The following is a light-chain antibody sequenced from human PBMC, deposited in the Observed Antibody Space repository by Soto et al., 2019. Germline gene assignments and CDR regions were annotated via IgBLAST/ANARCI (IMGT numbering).Light chain of an antibody. CDR1: SSDIGSYNL. Sequence: QSALTQPASVSGSPGQSITISCTGTSSDIGSYNLVSWYQHRPGKAPKLMIYEVSERPSGVSNRFSGSKSGNTASLTISGLQAEDEADYYCCSYTTSGTLYVFGTGTKLTVL. J-gene: IGLJ1*01. CDR3: CSYTTSGTLYV. CDR2: EVS. V-gene: IGLV2-14*02.